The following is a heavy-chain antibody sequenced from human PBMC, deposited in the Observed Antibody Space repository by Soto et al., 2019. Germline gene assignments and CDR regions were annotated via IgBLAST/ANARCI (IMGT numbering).Heavy chain of an antibody. V-gene: IGHV4-39*07. J-gene: IGHJ3*02. D-gene: IGHD3-16*02. CDR3: ARGGTYDYVWGSYRHDAFDI. CDR2: FYYSGNT. Sequence: PSETLSLTCTVSGGSISSSSYYWGWIRQPPGKGLEWIGSFYYSGNTNYNPSLKSRVIISVDKSKNQFSLKLSSVTAADTAVYYCARGGTYDYVWGSYRHDAFDIWGQGTMVTVSS. CDR1: GGSISSSSYY.